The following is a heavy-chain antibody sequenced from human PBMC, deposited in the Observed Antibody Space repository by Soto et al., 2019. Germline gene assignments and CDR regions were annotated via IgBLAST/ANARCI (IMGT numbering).Heavy chain of an antibody. Sequence: PSETLSLTCTVSGGSISSYYWSWIRQPPGKGLEWIGYIYYSGSTNYNPSLKSRVTISVDTSKNQFSLKLSSVTAADTAVYYCARGAYYYDSSGQNYYYYYGMDVWGQGTTVTVSS. J-gene: IGHJ6*02. CDR1: GGSISSYY. CDR2: IYYSGST. CDR3: ARGAYYYDSSGQNYYYYYGMDV. V-gene: IGHV4-59*01. D-gene: IGHD3-22*01.